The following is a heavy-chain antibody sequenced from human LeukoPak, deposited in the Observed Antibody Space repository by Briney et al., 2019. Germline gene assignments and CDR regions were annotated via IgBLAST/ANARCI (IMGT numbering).Heavy chain of an antibody. CDR1: GFIFSNYG. J-gene: IGHJ4*02. V-gene: IGHV3-30*18. Sequence: GGSLRLSCAASGFIFSNYGMHWVRQAPGKGLEWVAVIAYDGSNKYYADSVKGRFTISRDNSKNTLYLQMNSLRAEDTAVYYCAKVPMDAGWLVLDYWGQGTLVTVSS. CDR3: AKVPMDAGWLVLDY. D-gene: IGHD6-19*01. CDR2: IAYDGSNK.